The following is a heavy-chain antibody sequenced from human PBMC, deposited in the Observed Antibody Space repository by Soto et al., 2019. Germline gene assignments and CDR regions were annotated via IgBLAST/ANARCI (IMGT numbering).Heavy chain of an antibody. CDR3: ARVFFYGSATTDI. V-gene: IGHV1-2*02. D-gene: IGHD3-10*01. CDR2: INPNSGGT. Sequence: HSVRKVPGRRLLWMGWINPNSGGTNYAQKFQGRVTMTRDTSISTAYMELSRLRSDDTAVYYCARVFFYGSATTDI. J-gene: IGHJ3*02.